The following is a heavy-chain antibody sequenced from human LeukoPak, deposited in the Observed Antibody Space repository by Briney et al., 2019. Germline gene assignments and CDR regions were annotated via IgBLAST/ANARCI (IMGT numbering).Heavy chain of an antibody. J-gene: IGHJ4*02. Sequence: PGGSLRLSCTVSGFTVSSNSMSWVRQAPGKGLEWVSFIYSDNTHYSDSVKGRFTISRDNSKNTLYLQMNSLRAEDTAVYYCARGAKTTVTTEEYYFDYWGQGTLVTVSS. V-gene: IGHV3-53*01. D-gene: IGHD4-17*01. CDR2: IYSDNT. CDR1: GFTVSSNS. CDR3: ARGAKTTVTTEEYYFDY.